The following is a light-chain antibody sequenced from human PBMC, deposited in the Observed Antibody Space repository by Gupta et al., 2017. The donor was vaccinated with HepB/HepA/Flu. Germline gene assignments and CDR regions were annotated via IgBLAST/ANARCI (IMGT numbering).Light chain of an antibody. V-gene: IGKV3-20*01. Sequence: EIVFTQSPGTLSLSPGEGATLSCRASQSVSRNYLAWYQQKPGQAPRLLMYDISTRATGIPDRFSGGGSGTDFTLTISRLEPEDFAIYYCQQYGNSPFTFGPGTNVD. CDR3: QQYGNSPFT. CDR1: QSVSRNY. J-gene: IGKJ3*01. CDR2: DIS.